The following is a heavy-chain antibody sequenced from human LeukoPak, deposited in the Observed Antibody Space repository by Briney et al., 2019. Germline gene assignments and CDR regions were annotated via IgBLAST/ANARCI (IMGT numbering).Heavy chain of an antibody. Sequence: PSETLSLTCTVSGGSISSYYWSWIRQPPGKGLEWIGYIYYSGSTNYNPSLKSRVTISVDTSKNQFSLKLSSVTAADTAVYYCVRGSRGYSYGYDYWGQGTLVTVSS. V-gene: IGHV4-59*08. J-gene: IGHJ4*02. CDR1: GGSISSYY. CDR3: VRGSRGYSYGYDY. D-gene: IGHD5-18*01. CDR2: IYYSGST.